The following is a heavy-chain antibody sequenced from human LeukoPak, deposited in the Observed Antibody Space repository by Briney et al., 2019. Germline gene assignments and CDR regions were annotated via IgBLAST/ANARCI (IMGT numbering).Heavy chain of an antibody. V-gene: IGHV5-51*01. Sequence: GASLQISCKGSGSRFTDYWIGWVRPLPGKGLEWMGIIYPGDSDTRYSPSFQGQVTISADKSINTAHLQWSSLKASDTAMYYCARGAAGTTPDYYYFGLDVWGQGTTVRVSS. CDR3: ARGAAGTTPDYYYFGLDV. CDR1: GSRFTDYW. J-gene: IGHJ6*02. CDR2: IYPGDSDT. D-gene: IGHD1-7*01.